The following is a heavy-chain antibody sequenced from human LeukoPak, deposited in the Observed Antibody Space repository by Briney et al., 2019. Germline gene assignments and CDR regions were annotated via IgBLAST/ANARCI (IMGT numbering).Heavy chain of an antibody. CDR1: GYTFTGYY. CDR2: INPNSGGT. V-gene: IGHV1-2*02. D-gene: IGHD5-12*01. Sequence: ASVKVSCKASGYTFTGYYMHWVRQAPGQGLEWMGWINPNSGGTNYAQKFQGRVTMTRDTSISTAYMELSRLRSDDTAVYYCARDPVRGYSGYRIFDYWGQGTLVTVSS. J-gene: IGHJ4*02. CDR3: ARDPVRGYSGYRIFDY.